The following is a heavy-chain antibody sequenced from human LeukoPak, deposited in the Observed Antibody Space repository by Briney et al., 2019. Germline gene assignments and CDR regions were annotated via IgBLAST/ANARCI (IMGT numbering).Heavy chain of an antibody. Sequence: GGSLRLSCAASGFTSSDHYMDWVRQAPGKGLEWVGRIRNKADSHTTEYAASVKGRFTISRDDSENSLYLQMNSLKTEDTAVYYCARASRYSGRYDFDYWGQGTLVTVSS. CDR2: IRNKADSHTT. CDR3: ARASRYSGRYDFDY. D-gene: IGHD1-26*01. V-gene: IGHV3-72*01. CDR1: GFTSSDHY. J-gene: IGHJ4*02.